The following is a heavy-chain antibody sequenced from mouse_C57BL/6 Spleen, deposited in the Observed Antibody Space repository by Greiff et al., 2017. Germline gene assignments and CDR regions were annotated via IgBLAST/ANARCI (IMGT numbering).Heavy chain of an antibody. Sequence: VQLQQSGPELVKPGASVKISCKASGYAFSSSWMNWVKQRPGKGLEWIGRIYPGDGDTNYNGKFKGKATLTADKSSSTAYMQLSSLTSEDSAVYFCYYYGSSGYAMDYWGQGTSVTVSS. CDR1: GYAFSSSW. D-gene: IGHD1-1*01. CDR2: IYPGDGDT. J-gene: IGHJ4*01. V-gene: IGHV1-82*01. CDR3: YYYGSSGYAMDY.